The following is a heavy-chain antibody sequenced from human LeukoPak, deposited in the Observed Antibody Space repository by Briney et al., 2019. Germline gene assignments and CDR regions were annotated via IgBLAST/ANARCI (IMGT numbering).Heavy chain of an antibody. V-gene: IGHV3-23*01. CDR3: TTHWVVVPAAIFDC. CDR1: GFTFSSYG. D-gene: IGHD2-2*01. Sequence: PGGSLRLSCAASGFTFSSYGMSWVRQAPGKGLEWVSAISGSGGSTDYAAPVKGRFTISRDDSKNTLYLQMNSLKTEDTAVYYCTTHWVVVPAAIFDCWGQGTLVTVSS. CDR2: ISGSGGST. J-gene: IGHJ4*02.